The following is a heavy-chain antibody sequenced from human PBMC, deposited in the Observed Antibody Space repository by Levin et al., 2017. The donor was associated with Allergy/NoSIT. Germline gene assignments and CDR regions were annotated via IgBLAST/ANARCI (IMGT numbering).Heavy chain of an antibody. J-gene: IGHJ4*02. D-gene: IGHD6-13*01. CDR2: IKSKTDGETT. CDR1: GLTFSNTW. V-gene: IGHV3-15*01. Sequence: GALRLSCAASGLTFSNTWMTWVRQAPGKGLEWVGRIKSKTDGETTDYAAPVKGRFTISRDDSKNTLYLQMNSLKTEDTAVYYCTTAHSSSRDYWGQGTLVTVSS. CDR3: TTAHSSSRDY.